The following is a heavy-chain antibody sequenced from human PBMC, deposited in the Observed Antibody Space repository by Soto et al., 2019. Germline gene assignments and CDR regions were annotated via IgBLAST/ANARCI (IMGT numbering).Heavy chain of an antibody. Sequence: SGPTLVNPTQTLTLTCTFSGFSLSTSGMCVSWIRQPPGKALEWLARIDWDDDKYYSTSLKTRLTISKDTSKNQVVLTMTNMDPVDTATYYCARSGNPTPTARPGQYYYYGMDVWGQGTTVTVSS. J-gene: IGHJ6*02. D-gene: IGHD6-6*01. CDR3: ARSGNPTPTARPGQYYYYGMDV. V-gene: IGHV2-70*11. CDR1: GFSLSTSGMC. CDR2: IDWDDDK.